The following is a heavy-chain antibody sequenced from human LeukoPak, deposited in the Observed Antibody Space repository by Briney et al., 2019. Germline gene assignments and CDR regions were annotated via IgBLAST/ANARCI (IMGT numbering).Heavy chain of an antibody. CDR3: ARRLYSGSSYGDFDY. D-gene: IGHD1-26*01. Sequence: GESLKISCKGSGYSFTTYWIGWVRQMPGKGLEWMGIIYPDDSDTRYSPSFQGQVTISADKSISTAYLQWSSLKALDTAMYYCARRLYSGSSYGDFDYWGQGTLVTVSS. CDR2: IYPDDSDT. J-gene: IGHJ4*02. V-gene: IGHV5-51*01. CDR1: GYSFTTYW.